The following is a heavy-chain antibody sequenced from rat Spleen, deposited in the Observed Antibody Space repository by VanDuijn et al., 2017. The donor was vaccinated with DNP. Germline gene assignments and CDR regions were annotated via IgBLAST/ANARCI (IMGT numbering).Heavy chain of an antibody. CDR2: ISYDGTST. J-gene: IGHJ2*01. CDR1: GFTFSDYN. D-gene: IGHD1-7*01. Sequence: EVQLVESGGGLVQPGRSLKLSCAASGFTFSDYNMAWVRQAPKKGLEWVATISYDGTSTYYPDSVKGRFTVSRDNAKNTLYLQMNSLRSEDTATYYCTRENWVLDYWGQGVMVTVSS. V-gene: IGHV5-7*01. CDR3: TRENWVLDY.